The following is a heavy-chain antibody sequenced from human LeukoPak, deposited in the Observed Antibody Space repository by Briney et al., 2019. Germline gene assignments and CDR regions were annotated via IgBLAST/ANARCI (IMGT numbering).Heavy chain of an antibody. CDR3: ASPRDYYDSSGYYLDAFDI. V-gene: IGHV1-69*13. CDR1: GGTFSSYA. J-gene: IGHJ3*02. Sequence: SVKVSCMASGGTFSSYAISWVRQAPGQGLEWMGGIIPIFGTASYAQKFQGRVTITADEATSTAYKELSSLRSEDTAVDYCASPRDYYDSSGYYLDAFDIWGQGTMVTVSS. D-gene: IGHD3-22*01. CDR2: IIPIFGTA.